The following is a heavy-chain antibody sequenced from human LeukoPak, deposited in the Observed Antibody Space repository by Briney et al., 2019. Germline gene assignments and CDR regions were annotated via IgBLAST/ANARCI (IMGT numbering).Heavy chain of an antibody. D-gene: IGHD3-22*01. CDR1: GYTFTDYY. Sequence: ASVKVSCKASGYTFTDYYMHWVRQAPGQRLEWMGRINPNTGGTNYAQKFQGRVTMTRDTSMSTAYMEVSSLTSDDTAVYYCARNLFDSNAYYSPADYWGQGTLVTVAS. CDR2: INPNTGGT. V-gene: IGHV1-2*06. CDR3: ARNLFDSNAYYSPADY. J-gene: IGHJ4*02.